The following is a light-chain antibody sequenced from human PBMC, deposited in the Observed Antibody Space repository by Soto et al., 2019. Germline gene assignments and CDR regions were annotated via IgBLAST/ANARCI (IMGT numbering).Light chain of an antibody. CDR3: QQYVSSVT. V-gene: IGKV3-20*01. CDR2: GAS. CDR1: QSVDSSC. J-gene: IGKJ1*01. Sequence: DIVLTQSPGSLSLSPGERATLYCRASQSVDSSCFAWYQKNPGQAPRLLIYGASKRATSIPDRFSGSGSGTDVTLTISRLEPEDFVVYYCQQYVSSVTFGQGTKVEIK.